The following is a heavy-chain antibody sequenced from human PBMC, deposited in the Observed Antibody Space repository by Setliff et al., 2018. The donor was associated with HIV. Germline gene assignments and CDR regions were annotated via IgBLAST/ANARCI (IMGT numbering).Heavy chain of an antibody. V-gene: IGHV4-61*02. J-gene: IGHJ4*02. CDR3: ARATLTIFGVVIPDY. Sequence: TSETLSLTCTVSGGSISSGSYYWSWIRQPAGKGLEWIGRIYTSGSTNYNPSLKSRVTISEDTSKTQLSLKLSSVTAADTAVYYCARATLTIFGVVIPDYWGQGTLVTVSS. CDR1: GGSISSGSYY. D-gene: IGHD3-3*01. CDR2: IYTSGST.